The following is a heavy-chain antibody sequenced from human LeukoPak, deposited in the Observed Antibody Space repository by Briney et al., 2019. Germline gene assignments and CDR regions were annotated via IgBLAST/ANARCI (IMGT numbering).Heavy chain of an antibody. CDR1: GYTFTNYW. CDR2: IYPGDSDT. Sequence: PGESLKISCKGSGYTFTNYWIGWVRQMPGKGLEFMGIIYPGDSDTRYSPSFQGQVTISVDKSINTAYLQWSSLKASDTAMYYCARGGDFWSGYTEGLDPWGQGTLVTVSS. CDR3: ARGGDFWSGYTEGLDP. V-gene: IGHV5-51*01. J-gene: IGHJ5*02. D-gene: IGHD3-3*01.